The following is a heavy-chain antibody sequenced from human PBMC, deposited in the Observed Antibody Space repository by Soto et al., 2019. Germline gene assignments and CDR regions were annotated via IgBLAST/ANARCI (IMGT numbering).Heavy chain of an antibody. CDR3: ARNGEYDSSYYFDY. V-gene: IGHV1-2*04. J-gene: IGHJ4*02. CDR1: GYTFTGYY. D-gene: IGHD3-10*01. Sequence: ASVKVSCKASGYTFTGYYMHWVRQAPGQGLEWMGWINPNSGGTNYAQKFQGWDTMTRDTSISTAYMELSRLRSDDTVVYYCARNGEYDSSYYFDYWGQGTRVTVSS. CDR2: INPNSGGT.